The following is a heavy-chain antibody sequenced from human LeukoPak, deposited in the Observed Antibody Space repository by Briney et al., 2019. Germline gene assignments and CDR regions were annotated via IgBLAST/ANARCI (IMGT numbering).Heavy chain of an antibody. CDR2: INHSGST. CDR3: ARTGIAVAGTNLFDY. CDR1: GGSFSGYY. Sequence: SETLSLTCAVYGGSFSGYYWSWIRPPPGKGLEWIGEINHSGSTNYNPSLKSRVTISVDTSKNQFSLKLSSVTAADTAVYYCARTGIAVAGTNLFDYWGQGTLVTVSS. D-gene: IGHD6-19*01. J-gene: IGHJ4*02. V-gene: IGHV4-34*01.